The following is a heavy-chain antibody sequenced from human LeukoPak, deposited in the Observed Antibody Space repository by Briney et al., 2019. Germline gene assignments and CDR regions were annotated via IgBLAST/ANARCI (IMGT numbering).Heavy chain of an antibody. Sequence: GGSLRLSCAASGFTFNTYTMNWVRQAPGKGLGWVSYISGSSGIIDYADSVRGRFTISRDNAKNSLYLQMNSLRVEDTAVYYCAIDPNWGTHSWGQGVLVTVSS. V-gene: IGHV3-48*01. D-gene: IGHD7-27*01. CDR1: GFTFNTYT. CDR2: ISGSSGII. J-gene: IGHJ4*02. CDR3: AIDPNWGTHS.